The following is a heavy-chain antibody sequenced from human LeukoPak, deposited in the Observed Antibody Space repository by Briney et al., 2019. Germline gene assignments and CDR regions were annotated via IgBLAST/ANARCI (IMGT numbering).Heavy chain of an antibody. CDR1: GFTFSSYW. CDR3: ARLREIPVFGVVTKSTSYFDY. CDR2: IKQDRSEK. D-gene: IGHD3-3*01. J-gene: IGHJ4*02. V-gene: IGHV3-7*01. Sequence: PGGSLRLSCAASGFTFSSYWMHWVRHAPGKGLELVANIKQDRSEKYYMDSVKGRFTISRDNAKNSLYLQMNSLRAEDTAVYYCARLREIPVFGVVTKSTSYFDYWGQGTLVTVSS.